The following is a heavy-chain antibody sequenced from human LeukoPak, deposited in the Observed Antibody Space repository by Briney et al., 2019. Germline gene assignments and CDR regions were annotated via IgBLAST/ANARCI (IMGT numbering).Heavy chain of an antibody. CDR1: GFTFDDYA. Sequence: GRSLRLSCAASGFTFDDYAMHWVRQAPGKGLEWVSGISWNRGSIGYADSVKGRFTISRDNAKNSLYLQMSSLRAEDSALYYCAKDKGDQWLEGFDYWGQGTLVTVSS. J-gene: IGHJ4*02. V-gene: IGHV3-9*01. D-gene: IGHD6-19*01. CDR2: ISWNRGSI. CDR3: AKDKGDQWLEGFDY.